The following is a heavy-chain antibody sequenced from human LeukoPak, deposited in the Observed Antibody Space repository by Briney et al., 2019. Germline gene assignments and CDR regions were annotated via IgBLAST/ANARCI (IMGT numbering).Heavy chain of an antibody. V-gene: IGHV6-1*01. Sequence: SQTLSLTCAISGDSFSSNSAAGNWIRQSPSRGLEWLGRTYYMSKWYNEYAISVKSPISINADTSKNQFSLQLNSVTPEDTAVYYCARELTGFDYWGQGTLVTVSS. CDR3: ARELTGFDY. CDR2: TYYMSKWYN. D-gene: IGHD7-27*01. J-gene: IGHJ4*02. CDR1: GDSFSSNSAA.